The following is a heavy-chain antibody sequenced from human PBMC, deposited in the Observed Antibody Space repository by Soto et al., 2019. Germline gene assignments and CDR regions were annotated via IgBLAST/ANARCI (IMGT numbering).Heavy chain of an antibody. CDR3: AKDREGLNDWKYLWNY. CDR2: ITGSGGST. CDR1: EFTFSSYA. J-gene: IGHJ4*02. D-gene: IGHD1-1*01. Sequence: GGSLRLSCVASEFTFSSYAMSWVRQTPGKGLEWVSGITGSGGSTYYADSVKGRFTISRDNSKNTLYLQMNSLRAEDTAVYYCAKDREGLNDWKYLWNYWGQGTLVTVSS. V-gene: IGHV3-23*01.